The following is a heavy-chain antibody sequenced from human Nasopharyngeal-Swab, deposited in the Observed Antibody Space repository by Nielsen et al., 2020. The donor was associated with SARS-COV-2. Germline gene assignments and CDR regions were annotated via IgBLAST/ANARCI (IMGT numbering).Heavy chain of an antibody. Sequence: GESLKISCAASGFTFSSYAMHWVRQAPGKGLEWVAVISYDGSNKYYADSVKGRFTISRDNSKNTLYLQMNSLRAEDTAVYYCARGGSKLVIIPYYYYYMDVWGKGTTVTVSS. CDR2: ISYDGSNK. J-gene: IGHJ6*03. CDR3: ARGGSKLVIIPYYYYYMDV. CDR1: GFTFSSYA. V-gene: IGHV3-30*04. D-gene: IGHD3/OR15-3a*01.